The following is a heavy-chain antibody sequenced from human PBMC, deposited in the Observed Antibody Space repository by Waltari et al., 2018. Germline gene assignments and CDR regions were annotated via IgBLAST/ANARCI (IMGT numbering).Heavy chain of an antibody. D-gene: IGHD7-27*01. CDR2: ISPSWKS. CDR1: RYSINAAFF. CDR3: AREGLWGERAAFDV. J-gene: IGHJ3*01. V-gene: IGHV4-38-2*02. Sequence: QLQLQQSGPGLVKASVSLSLTSSVSRYSINAAFFWGWVRQTPGKGLEWIGSISPSWKSYYNPSLESRVSLSLDTSKNLFSLMLNSVTVADTAVYFCAREGLWGERAAFDVWGQGTVVTISS.